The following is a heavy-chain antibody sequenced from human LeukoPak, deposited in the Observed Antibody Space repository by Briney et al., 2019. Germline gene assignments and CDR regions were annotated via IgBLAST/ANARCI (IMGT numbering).Heavy chain of an antibody. CDR2: IYYSGST. CDR1: GFTFSSYE. D-gene: IGHD5-18*01. J-gene: IGHJ4*02. CDR3: ARSIRGYSYGYGN. V-gene: IGHV4-39*01. Sequence: GSLRLSCAASGFTFSSYEMNWVRQPPGKGLEWIGSIYYSGSTYYNPSLKSRVTISVDTSKNQFSLKLSSVTAADTAVYYCARSIRGYSYGYGNWGQGTLVTVSS.